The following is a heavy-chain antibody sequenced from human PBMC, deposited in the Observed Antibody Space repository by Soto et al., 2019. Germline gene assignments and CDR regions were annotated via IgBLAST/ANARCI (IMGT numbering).Heavy chain of an antibody. CDR1: GCTFSSYW. J-gene: IGHJ6*02. Sequence: GGSLRLSCASSGCTFSSYWMIWVRQAPGKGLEWVANIKQDGSEKYYVDSVKGRFTISRDNAKNSLYLQMNSLRAEDTAVYYCARFYYDSSGYLPSPYYYYYGMDVWGQGTTVTVSS. CDR2: IKQDGSEK. V-gene: IGHV3-7*04. CDR3: ARFYYDSSGYLPSPYYYYYGMDV. D-gene: IGHD3-22*01.